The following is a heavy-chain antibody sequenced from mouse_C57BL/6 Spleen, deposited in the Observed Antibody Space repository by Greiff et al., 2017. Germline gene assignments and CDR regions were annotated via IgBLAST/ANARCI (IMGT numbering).Heavy chain of an antibody. V-gene: IGHV1-78*01. CDR1: GYTFTDHT. CDR3: AREGHHTTVVAMDFDY. J-gene: IGHJ2*01. D-gene: IGHD1-1*01. CDR2: IYPRDGST. Sequence: VHVKQSDAELVKPGASVKISCTVSGYTFTDHTIHWMKQRPEQGLEWIGYIYPRDGSTKYNEKFKGKATLTADKSSSTAYMQLNSLTSEDSAVYFCAREGHHTTVVAMDFDYWGQGTTLTVSS.